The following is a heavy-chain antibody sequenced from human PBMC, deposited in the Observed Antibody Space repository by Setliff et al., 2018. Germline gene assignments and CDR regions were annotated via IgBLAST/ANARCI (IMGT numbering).Heavy chain of an antibody. CDR3: ARGRNIAARLLDS. V-gene: IGHV4-39*01. Sequence: SETLSLTCNVSGGSISSGVYYWGRIRQPPGKGLEWIGRIYHGGDTYYNSSLKSRLTISVDTSKNQFSLKVTSVTAADTAVYYCARGRNIAARLLDSWGQGTLVTSPQ. J-gene: IGHJ4*02. D-gene: IGHD6-6*01. CDR2: IYHGGDT. CDR1: GGSISSGVYY.